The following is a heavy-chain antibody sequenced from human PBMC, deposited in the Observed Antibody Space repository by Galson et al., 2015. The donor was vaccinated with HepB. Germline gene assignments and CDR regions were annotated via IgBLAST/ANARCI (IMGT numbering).Heavy chain of an antibody. CDR2: IIPIIDIA. CDR1: GGNFSNYA. J-gene: IGHJ3*02. V-gene: IGHV1-69*10. CDR3: AREGATNVSTWGAFDI. D-gene: IGHD2-2*01. Sequence: SVKVSCKASGGNFSNYAFSWVRQAPGQGLEWMGGIIPIIDIAKNAQMFQGRLTITTDKSTGTAYMELSSLRSADTAVYYCAREGATNVSTWGAFDIWGQGTMVTVTS.